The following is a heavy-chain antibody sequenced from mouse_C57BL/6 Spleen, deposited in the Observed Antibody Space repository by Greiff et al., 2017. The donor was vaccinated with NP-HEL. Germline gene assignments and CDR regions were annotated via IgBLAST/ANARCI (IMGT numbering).Heavy chain of an antibody. CDR1: GFTFSSYA. CDR3: ARDKITTFAY. D-gene: IGHD1-1*01. J-gene: IGHJ3*01. CDR2: ISDGGSYT. V-gene: IGHV5-4*01. Sequence: EVMLVESGGGLVKPGGSLKLSCAASGFTFSSYAMSWVRQTPEKRLEWVATISDGGSYTYYPDNVKGRFTISRDNAKNNLYLQMSHLKSEDTAMYYCARDKITTFAYWGQGTLVTVSA.